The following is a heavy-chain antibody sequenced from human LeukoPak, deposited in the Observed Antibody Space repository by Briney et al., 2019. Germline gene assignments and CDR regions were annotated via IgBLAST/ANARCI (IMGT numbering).Heavy chain of an antibody. J-gene: IGHJ4*02. CDR1: GYSISNGYY. V-gene: IGHV4-38-2*01. CDR2: IYHSGNT. Sequence: PSETLSLTCAVSGYSISNGYYWAWIRQPPGKGLEGIGSIYHSGNTYYKPSLKSRVTISVDTSKNQFSLNVNSVTATDTAVYYCSRHGGHSGFDPYDFWGQGTLVTVSS. CDR3: SRHGGHSGFDPYDF. D-gene: IGHD5-12*01.